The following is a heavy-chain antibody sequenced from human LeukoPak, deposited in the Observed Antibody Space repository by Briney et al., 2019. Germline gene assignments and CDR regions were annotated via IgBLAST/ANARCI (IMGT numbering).Heavy chain of an antibody. CDR2: ISSSSSYI. J-gene: IGHJ5*02. CDR3: ARDQDSYGYRYSFDP. V-gene: IGHV3-21*01. Sequence: GGSLRLSCAASGFTFSSYSMNWVRQAPGNGLEWVSSISSSSSYIYYADSVKGRFTISRDNAKNSLYLQMNSLRAEDTAVYYCARDQDSYGYRYSFDPWGQGTLVTVSS. D-gene: IGHD5-18*01. CDR1: GFTFSSYS.